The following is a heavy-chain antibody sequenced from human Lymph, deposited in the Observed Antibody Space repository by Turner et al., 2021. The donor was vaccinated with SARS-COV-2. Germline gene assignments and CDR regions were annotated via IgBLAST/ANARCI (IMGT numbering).Heavy chain of an antibody. J-gene: IGHJ4*02. CDR3: ARHLSYYYDSSGCDLNEIYYFDY. Sequence: DVQLVQSGAAVQQPGESLRISCKGSGYRSNSSWISWVRQMPGKGLEWMGRMDLSDSYTNYCPSFQGYVTISADKSISTAYLQWSSLKASDTAMYYCARHLSYYYDSSGCDLNEIYYFDYWGQGTLVTVSS. V-gene: IGHV5-10-1*03. CDR2: MDLSDSYT. CDR1: GYRSNSSW. D-gene: IGHD3-22*01.